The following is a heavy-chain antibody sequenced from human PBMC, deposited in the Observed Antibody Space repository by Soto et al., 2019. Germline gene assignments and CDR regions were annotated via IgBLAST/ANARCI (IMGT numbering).Heavy chain of an antibody. D-gene: IGHD2-15*01. V-gene: IGHV1-46*03. CDR1: GYTFTSYY. CDR2: INPSGGST. CDR3: ASDRGVAASFDY. Sequence: ASVKVSCKASGYTFTSYYMHWVRQAPGQGLEWMGIINPSGGSTSYAQKFQGRVTMTRDTSTSTVYMELSSLRSEDTAVYYCASDRGVAASFDYWGQGTLVTVSS. J-gene: IGHJ4*02.